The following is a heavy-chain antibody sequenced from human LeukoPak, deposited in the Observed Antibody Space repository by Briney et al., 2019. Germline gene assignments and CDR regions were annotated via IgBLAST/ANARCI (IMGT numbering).Heavy chain of an antibody. CDR1: GGTLSSYA. J-gene: IGHJ2*01. Sequence: ASVKFSCKASGGTLSSYAISWVRQAPGQGLEWMGRIIPILGIANYAQKFQGRVTITADESTSTAYMELSSLRSEDTAVYYCARERAMTTVGPFDLWGRGTLVTVSS. CDR3: ARERAMTTVGPFDL. D-gene: IGHD4-17*01. V-gene: IGHV1-69*04. CDR2: IIPILGIA.